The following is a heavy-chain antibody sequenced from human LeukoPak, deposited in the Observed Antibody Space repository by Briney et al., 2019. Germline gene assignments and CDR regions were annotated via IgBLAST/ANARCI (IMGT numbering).Heavy chain of an antibody. Sequence: HPSETLSLTCAVYGGSFSGYYWSWIRQPAGKGLEWVGEINHSGSTNYNPSLKSRVTISVDTSKNQFSLKLSSVTAADTAVYYCARSGYSYGYWLANWFDPWGQGTLVTVSS. V-gene: IGHV4-34*01. CDR1: GGSFSGYY. CDR3: ARSGYSYGYWLANWFDP. CDR2: INHSGST. D-gene: IGHD5-18*01. J-gene: IGHJ5*02.